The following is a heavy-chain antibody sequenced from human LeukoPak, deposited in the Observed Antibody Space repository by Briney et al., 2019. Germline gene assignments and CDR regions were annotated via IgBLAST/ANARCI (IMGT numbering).Heavy chain of an antibody. CDR2: INHSGST. CDR3: ARRSAGNAFDY. CDR1: GGSFSGYY. Sequence: SETLSLTCAVYGGSFSGYYWSWIRQPPGKGLEWIGEINHSGSTYYNPSLKSRVTISVDTSKNQFSLKLSSVTAADTAVYYCARRSAGNAFDYWGQGTLVTVSS. V-gene: IGHV4-34*01. J-gene: IGHJ4*02. D-gene: IGHD3-10*01.